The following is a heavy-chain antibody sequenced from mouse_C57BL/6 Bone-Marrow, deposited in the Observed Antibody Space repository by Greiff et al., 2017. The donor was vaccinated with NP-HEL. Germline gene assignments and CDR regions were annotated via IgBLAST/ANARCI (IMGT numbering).Heavy chain of an antibody. CDR2: IHPNSGST. CDR1: GYTFTSYW. J-gene: IGHJ3*01. Sequence: QVQLQQPGAELVKPGASVKVSCKASGYTFTSYWMHWVKQRPGQGLEWIGRIHPNSGSTNYNEKFKSKATLTVDKSSSTAYMQLSSLTSEDSAVYYCASRSYGYFAYWGQGTLVTVSA. CDR3: ASRSYGYFAY. D-gene: IGHD2-2*01. V-gene: IGHV1-64*01.